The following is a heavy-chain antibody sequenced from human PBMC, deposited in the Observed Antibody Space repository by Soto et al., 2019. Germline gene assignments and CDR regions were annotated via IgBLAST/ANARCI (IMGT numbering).Heavy chain of an antibody. J-gene: IGHJ5*02. V-gene: IGHV5-51*01. CDR1: GYSLTSYW. CDR3: ARHVVGDCSGGSCYGWFDP. Sequence: PGESLKISCKGSGYSLTSYWIGWVRQMPGKGLEWMGIIYPGDSDTRYSPSFQGQVTISADKSISTAYLQWSSLKAADTAVYYCARHVVGDCSGGSCYGWFDPWGQGTLVTVSS. D-gene: IGHD2-15*01. CDR2: IYPGDSDT.